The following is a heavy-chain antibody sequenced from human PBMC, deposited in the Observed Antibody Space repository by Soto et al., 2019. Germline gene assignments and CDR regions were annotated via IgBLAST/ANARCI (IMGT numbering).Heavy chain of an antibody. V-gene: IGHV4-31*03. CDR3: AKLSCTSSTCYFPGWFDP. Sequence: NPSETLSLTCTVSGDSISGGASFWSWIRQPPGKGLEWIANVYYSGSSYYNPSLKSRLTISVDTTKNQFSLQLKSMTAADTAVYYCAKLSCTSSTCYFPGWFDPWDQGTLVTVSS. CDR1: GDSISGGASF. CDR2: VYYSGSS. J-gene: IGHJ5*02. D-gene: IGHD2-2*01.